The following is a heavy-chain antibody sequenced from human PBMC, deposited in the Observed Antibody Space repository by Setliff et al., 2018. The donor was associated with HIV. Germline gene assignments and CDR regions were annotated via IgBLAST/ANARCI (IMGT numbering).Heavy chain of an antibody. CDR1: GGTSNTYA. V-gene: IGHV1-69*10. CDR2: VITILDIT. CDR3: AGPRGDEAFDI. D-gene: IGHD3-10*01. Sequence: GASVKVSCKASGGTSNTYAINWVRQAPGQGLEWMGQVITILDITSYAQKFQGRVTITADESTNTMYMELSGLRSDDTAVYYCAGPRGDEAFDIWGQGTLVTVSS. J-gene: IGHJ3*02.